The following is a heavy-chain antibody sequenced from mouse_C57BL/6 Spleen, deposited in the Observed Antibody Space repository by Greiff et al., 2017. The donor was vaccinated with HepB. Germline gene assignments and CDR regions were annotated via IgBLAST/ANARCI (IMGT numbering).Heavy chain of an antibody. D-gene: IGHD3-2*02. J-gene: IGHJ2*01. CDR1: GYTFTDYY. CDR3: AREGAAQASFDY. CDR2: INPNHGGT. V-gene: IGHV1-26*01. Sequence: EVQLQQSGPELVKPGASVKISCKASGYTFTDYYMNWVKQSHGKSLEWIGDINPNHGGTSYNQKFKGKATLTVDKSSSTAYMELRSLTSEDSAVYYCAREGAAQASFDYWGQGTTLTVSS.